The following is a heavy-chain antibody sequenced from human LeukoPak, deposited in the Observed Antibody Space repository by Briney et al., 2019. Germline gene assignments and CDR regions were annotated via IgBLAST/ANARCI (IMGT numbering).Heavy chain of an antibody. CDR2: INHSGST. CDR3: ARDSSTSVEYYFDY. CDR1: GGSFSGYY. Sequence: PSETLSLTCAVYGGSFSGYYWSWIRQPPGKGLEWIGEINHSGSTNYNPSLKSRVTISVDTSMNQFSLKLSSVTAADTAVYYCARDSSTSVEYYFDYWGQGTLVTVSS. V-gene: IGHV4-34*01. D-gene: IGHD2-2*01. J-gene: IGHJ4*02.